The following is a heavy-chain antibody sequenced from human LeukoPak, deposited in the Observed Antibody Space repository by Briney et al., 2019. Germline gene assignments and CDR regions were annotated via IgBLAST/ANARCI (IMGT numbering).Heavy chain of an antibody. J-gene: IGHJ4*02. D-gene: IGHD3-9*01. V-gene: IGHV3-66*01. CDR1: GFTVSSNY. Sequence: HPGGSLRLSCAASGFTVSSNYMSWVRQAPGKGLEWVSVIYSGGSTYYADSVKGRFTISRDNAKNSLYLQMNSLRAEDTAVYYCARAPLLRYFDWLGGYFDYWGQGTLVTVSS. CDR2: IYSGGST. CDR3: ARAPLLRYFDWLGGYFDY.